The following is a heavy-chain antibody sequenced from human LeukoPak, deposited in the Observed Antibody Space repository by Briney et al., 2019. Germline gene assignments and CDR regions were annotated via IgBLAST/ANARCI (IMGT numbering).Heavy chain of an antibody. CDR2: ISDNGGRT. D-gene: IGHD2-21*02. V-gene: IGHV3-23*01. CDR3: AKDLPTKCRGDCPSDY. J-gene: IGHJ4*02. Sequence: GGSLRLSCAASGFTFSYYSMNWVRQAPGKGLEWVSHISDNGGRTYYAESVKGRFAISRDNSKNTLYLQMNSLRVEDTALYYCAKDLPTKCRGDCPSDYWGQGTLVTVSS. CDR1: GFTFSYYS.